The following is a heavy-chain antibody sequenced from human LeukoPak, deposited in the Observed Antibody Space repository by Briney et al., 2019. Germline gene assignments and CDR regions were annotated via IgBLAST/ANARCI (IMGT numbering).Heavy chain of an antibody. CDR1: GFTFEDYG. CDR3: AREKSFLEWLSTGRRDGYYMDV. D-gene: IGHD3-3*02. V-gene: IGHV3-21*01. J-gene: IGHJ6*03. Sequence: GGSLRLSCAASGFTFEDYGMSWVRQTPGKGLEWVSSISSSSSSYKYYADSVKGRFTVSRDNAKNSLYLQMNSLRADDTAVYYCAREKSFLEWLSTGRRDGYYMDVWGKGTTVTVSS. CDR2: ISSSSSSYK.